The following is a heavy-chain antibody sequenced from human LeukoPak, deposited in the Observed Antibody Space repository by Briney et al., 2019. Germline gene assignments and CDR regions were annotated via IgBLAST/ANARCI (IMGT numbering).Heavy chain of an antibody. CDR2: INTNTGNP. CDR3: ARGIDTTGYFNY. V-gene: IGHV7-4-1*02. Sequence: ASVKVSCKASGYTFTDYAMNWVRQAPGQGLEWMGWINTNTGNPTYAQGLTGRFVFSVDTSVSTAFLQINSLKAEDNALYYCARGIDTTGYFNYWGQGTLVTVSS. CDR1: GYTFTDYA. D-gene: IGHD3-22*01. J-gene: IGHJ4*02.